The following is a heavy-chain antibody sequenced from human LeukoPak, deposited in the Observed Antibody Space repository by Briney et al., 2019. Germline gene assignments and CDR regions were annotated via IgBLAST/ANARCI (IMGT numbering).Heavy chain of an antibody. D-gene: IGHD6-13*01. J-gene: IGHJ5*02. CDR2: IYHSGST. V-gene: IGHV4-4*02. Sequence: SETLSLTCAVSGGSISSSNWWSWVRPPPGKGLEWIGEIYHSGSTNYNPSLKSRVTISVDKSKNQFSLKLSSVTAADTAVYYCAKGPHSSSWLHWFDPWGQGTLVTVSS. CDR1: GGSISSSNW. CDR3: AKGPHSSSWLHWFDP.